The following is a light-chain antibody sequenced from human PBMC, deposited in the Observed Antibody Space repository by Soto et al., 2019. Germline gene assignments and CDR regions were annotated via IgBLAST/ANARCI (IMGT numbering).Light chain of an antibody. CDR2: TNS. CDR1: SSNIGSNT. V-gene: IGLV1-44*01. J-gene: IGLJ2*01. CDR3: AAWDDSLNGVL. Sequence: QSVLTQPPSASGTPGQRVTISCSGGSSNIGSNTVNWYQQLPGTAPKLLIHTNSQRPSGVPDRFSGSKSGTSASLAISGLQSEDEADYYCAAWDDSLNGVLFGGGTKLTVL.